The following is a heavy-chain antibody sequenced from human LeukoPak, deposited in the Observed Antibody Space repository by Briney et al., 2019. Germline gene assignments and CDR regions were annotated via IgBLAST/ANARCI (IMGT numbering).Heavy chain of an antibody. CDR1: GSGFTFNNYW. J-gene: IGHJ4*02. V-gene: IGHV3-74*01. CDR2: INGDGSIT. Sequence: PGGSLRLSCAASGSGFTFNNYWMHWVRQAPGKGLVWVSRINGDGSITSYADSVRGRLSISRDNDKNTLYLQMNSLRAEDTAVYYCATLISGWSLYWGQGTLVTVSS. CDR3: ATLISGWSLY. D-gene: IGHD6-19*01.